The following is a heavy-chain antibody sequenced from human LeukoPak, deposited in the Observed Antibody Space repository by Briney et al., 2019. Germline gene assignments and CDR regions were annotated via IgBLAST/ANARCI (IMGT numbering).Heavy chain of an antibody. CDR1: GGSISSYY. J-gene: IGHJ5*02. CDR3: ARLVVAATNWFDP. CDR2: ICYSGST. Sequence: SETLSLTCTVSGGSISSYYWSWIRPRPGKGLEWIGNICYSGSTNYNPSLKRRVTISVDTSKNQFSLKLSAVTAADTAVYYGARLVVAATNWFDPWGKGTLVTVSS. D-gene: IGHD2-15*01. V-gene: IGHV4-59*01.